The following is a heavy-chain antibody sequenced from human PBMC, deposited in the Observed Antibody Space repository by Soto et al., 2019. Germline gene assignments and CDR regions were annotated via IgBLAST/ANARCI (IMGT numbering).Heavy chain of an antibody. J-gene: IGHJ3*01. CDR3: VRDPRWAFDF. CDR1: GFTFSSYA. V-gene: IGHV3-48*02. CDR2: ISVGGVSI. D-gene: IGHD2-15*01. Sequence: EVQLVESGGGLVQPGGPLRVSCVASGFTFSSYALNWVRQAPGKGLEWVSYISVGGVSIFYADSVKGRLTIPRGDATNPLYLQMNSLRDEDTAVYYCVRDPRWAFDFWGQGTMVTVSS.